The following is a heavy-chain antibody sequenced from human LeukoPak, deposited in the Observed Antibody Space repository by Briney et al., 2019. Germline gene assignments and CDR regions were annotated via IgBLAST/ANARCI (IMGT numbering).Heavy chain of an antibody. J-gene: IGHJ5*02. D-gene: IGHD3-22*01. Sequence: EWIAYMYYSGSTYYNPSLKSRVTMSADTSKNQLSLKLSSVTAADTAVYYCARPYYYDSRIDPWGQGILVTVSS. CDR3: ARPYYYDSRIDP. V-gene: IGHV4-30-4*01. CDR2: MYYSGST.